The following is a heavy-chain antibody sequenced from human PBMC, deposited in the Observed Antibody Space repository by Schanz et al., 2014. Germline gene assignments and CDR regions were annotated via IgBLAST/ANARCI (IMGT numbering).Heavy chain of an antibody. D-gene: IGHD2-15*01. CDR2: DCISATD. J-gene: IGHJ4*02. V-gene: IGHV4-39*01. CDR1: GDSITGVSRY. Sequence: QVQLQESGPGLVKPSETLSLTCSVSGDSITGVSRYWGWIRQPPGKGLEWIASDCISATDYVNESLQRRVSIPKNRSKTRLSRRGTCVTAADTAVYFCARHRDEMATVSSPFDYWGQGILVTVSS. CDR3: ARHRDEMATVSSPFDY.